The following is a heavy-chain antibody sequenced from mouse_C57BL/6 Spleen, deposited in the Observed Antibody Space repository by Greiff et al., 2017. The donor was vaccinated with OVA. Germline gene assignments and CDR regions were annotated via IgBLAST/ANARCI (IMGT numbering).Heavy chain of an antibody. V-gene: IGHV1-42*01. J-gene: IGHJ1*03. Sequence: EVKLMESGPELVKPGASVKISCKASGYSFTGYYMNWVKQSPEKSLEWIGEINPSTGGTTYNQKFKAKATLTVDKSSSTAYMQLKSLTSEDSAVYYCARRRYYGSSHWYFDVWGTGTTVTVSS. CDR3: ARRRYYGSSHWYFDV. D-gene: IGHD1-1*01. CDR1: GYSFTGYY. CDR2: INPSTGGT.